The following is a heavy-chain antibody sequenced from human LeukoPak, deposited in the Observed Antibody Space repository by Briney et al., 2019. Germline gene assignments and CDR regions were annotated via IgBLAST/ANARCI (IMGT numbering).Heavy chain of an antibody. Sequence: QTGGSLRLSCAASGFTFSSYAMSWVRQAPGKGLEWVSAISGSGGSTYYADSVKGRFTISRDNSKNTLYLQMNSLRAEDTAVYYCAKSSWQQLARGYFDYWGQGTLVTVSS. CDR1: GFTFSSYA. D-gene: IGHD6-13*01. J-gene: IGHJ4*02. CDR2: ISGSGGST. V-gene: IGHV3-23*01. CDR3: AKSSWQQLARGYFDY.